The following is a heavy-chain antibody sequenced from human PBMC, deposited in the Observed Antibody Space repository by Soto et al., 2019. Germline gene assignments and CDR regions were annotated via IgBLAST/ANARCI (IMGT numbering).Heavy chain of an antibody. V-gene: IGHV4-4*07. Sequence: SETLSLTCTVSGGSVSSYYWSWIRQPAGKGLEWIGRIYTSGSTNYNPSLKSRVTMSVDTSKNQFSLKLSSVTAADTAVYYCAREGEWELLPGAFDIWGQGTMVTVSS. CDR3: AREGEWELLPGAFDI. CDR1: GGSVSSYY. J-gene: IGHJ3*02. D-gene: IGHD1-26*01. CDR2: IYTSGST.